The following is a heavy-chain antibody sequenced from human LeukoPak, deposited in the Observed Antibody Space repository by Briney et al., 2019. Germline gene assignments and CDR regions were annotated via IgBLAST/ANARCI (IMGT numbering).Heavy chain of an antibody. Sequence: PGGSLRLSCAASGFTFSSHAMHWVRQAPGKGLEWVAVISYDGSNKYYADSVKGRFTISRDNSKNTLYLQMNSLRAEDTAVYYCASYGPNWGQGTLVTVSS. J-gene: IGHJ4*02. CDR3: ASYGPN. CDR1: GFTFSSHA. CDR2: ISYDGSNK. V-gene: IGHV3-30-3*01. D-gene: IGHD4-17*01.